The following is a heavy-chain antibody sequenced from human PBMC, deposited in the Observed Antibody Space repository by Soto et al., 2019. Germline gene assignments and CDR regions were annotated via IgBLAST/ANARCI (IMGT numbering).Heavy chain of an antibody. J-gene: IGHJ6*02. V-gene: IGHV4-59*01. D-gene: IGHD3-9*01. CDR3: ARDKGYDILTGPYYYYGMDV. CDR2: IYYSGST. Sequence: QVQLQESGPGLVKPSETLSLTCTVSGGSISSYYWRWIRQPPGKGLEWIGYIYYSGSTNCNPSLQSRDTISVHTSNNQFSLKLSYVTAADTAVYYCARDKGYDILTGPYYYYGMDVWGQGTTVTVSS. CDR1: GGSISSYY.